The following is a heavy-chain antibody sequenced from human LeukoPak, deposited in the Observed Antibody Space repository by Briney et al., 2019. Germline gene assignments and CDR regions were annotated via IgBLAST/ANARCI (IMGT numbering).Heavy chain of an antibody. CDR2: ISGSGGST. D-gene: IGHD3-3*01. CDR1: GFTFSSYA. V-gene: IGHV3-23*01. Sequence: GGSLTLSCAVSGFTFSSYAMSWVRQAPGKGLEWVSAISGSGGSTYYADSVKGRFTISRDNSKNTLYLQMNSLRAEDTAVYYCAKDAGNYDFWSGYYTVPWFDPWGQGTLVTVSS. CDR3: AKDAGNYDFWSGYYTVPWFDP. J-gene: IGHJ5*02.